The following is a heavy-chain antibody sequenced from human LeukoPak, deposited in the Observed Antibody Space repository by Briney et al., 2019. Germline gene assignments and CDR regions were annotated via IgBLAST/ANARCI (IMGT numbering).Heavy chain of an antibody. V-gene: IGHV1-2*04. CDR2: INPKTGGT. Sequence: ASVKVSCKASGYTFTNNYIHWVRLAHGQGLEWMGWINPKTGGTHYAERFQGSVTITRDTSISTAYMGISSLRSDDTAIYYCMTRELGEDYFGRDVWGQGTTGIVSS. CDR3: MTRELGEDYFGRDV. J-gene: IGHJ6*02. D-gene: IGHD1-7*01. CDR1: GYTFTNNY.